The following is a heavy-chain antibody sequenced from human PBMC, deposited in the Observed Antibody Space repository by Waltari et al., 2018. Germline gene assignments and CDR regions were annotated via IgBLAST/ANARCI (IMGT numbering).Heavy chain of an antibody. CDR2: TIPVFGTA. J-gene: IGHJ6*02. D-gene: IGHD2-2*01. Sequence: QVRLVQSGAEVKKPGSSVKVSCKAFGGSFSSYSINWVRQAPGQGLEWMGGTIPVFGTANYAQKFQDRLAITADESTSTAYMELSSLRSEDTAAYYCTTSSYCGTTTCYQYYGMDVWGQGTTVTVSS. V-gene: IGHV1-69*01. CDR1: GGSFSSYS. CDR3: TTSSYCGTTTCYQYYGMDV.